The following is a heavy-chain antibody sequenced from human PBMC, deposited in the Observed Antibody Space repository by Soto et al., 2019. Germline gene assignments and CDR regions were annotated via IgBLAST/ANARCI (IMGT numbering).Heavy chain of an antibody. CDR2: ISSSSSYI. Sequence: PGGSLRPSCAASGFTFSSYSMNWVRQAPGKGLEWVSSISSSSSYIYYADSVKGRFTISRDNAKDSLYLQMNSLRAEDTAVYYCASLDYDFWSGYYGPRYGMDVWGQGTTVTVSS. CDR3: ASLDYDFWSGYYGPRYGMDV. J-gene: IGHJ6*02. CDR1: GFTFSSYS. V-gene: IGHV3-21*01. D-gene: IGHD3-3*01.